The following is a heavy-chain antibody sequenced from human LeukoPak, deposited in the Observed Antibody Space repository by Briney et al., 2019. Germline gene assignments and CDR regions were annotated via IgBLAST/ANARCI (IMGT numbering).Heavy chain of an antibody. J-gene: IGHJ4*02. CDR3: VKVSGFWSDLAYFDY. Sequence: GGSLRLSCAASGFTVSSNYMSWVRQAPGKGLEWVSVIYSGGSTYYADSVKGRFTISRDNSKNTLYLQMNSLRAEDTAVYYCVKVSGFWSDLAYFDYWGQGTLVTVSS. V-gene: IGHV3-53*01. CDR1: GFTVSSNY. D-gene: IGHD3-3*01. CDR2: IYSGGST.